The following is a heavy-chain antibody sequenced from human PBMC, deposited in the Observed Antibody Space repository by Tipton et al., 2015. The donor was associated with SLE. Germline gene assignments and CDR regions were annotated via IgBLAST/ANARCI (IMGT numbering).Heavy chain of an antibody. CDR2: IYTSGST. V-gene: IGHV4-61*09. Sequence: TLSLTCTVSGGSISSGSYYWSWIRQPAGKGLEWIGYIYTSGSTNYNPSLKSRVTISVDTSKNQFSLKLSSVTAADTAVYYCARGDVVEHAFDIWGQGTMVTVSS. CDR3: ARGDVVEHAFDI. J-gene: IGHJ3*02. CDR1: GGSISSGSYY. D-gene: IGHD3-22*01.